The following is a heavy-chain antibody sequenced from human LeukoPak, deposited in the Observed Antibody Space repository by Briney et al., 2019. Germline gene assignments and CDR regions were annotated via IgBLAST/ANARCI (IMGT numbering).Heavy chain of an antibody. D-gene: IGHD4-17*01. CDR3: ARGKRETTVTSHFDY. Sequence: SVKVSCKASGGTFGSYAISWVRQAPGQGLEWMGGIIPIFGTANYAQKFQGRVTITADESTSTAYMELSSLRSEDTAVYYCARGKRETTVTSHFDYWGQGTLVTVSS. CDR1: GGTFGSYA. V-gene: IGHV1-69*13. J-gene: IGHJ4*02. CDR2: IIPIFGTA.